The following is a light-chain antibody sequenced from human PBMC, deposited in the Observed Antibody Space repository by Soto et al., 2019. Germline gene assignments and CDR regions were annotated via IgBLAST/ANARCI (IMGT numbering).Light chain of an antibody. CDR3: CSYAGSSTFYV. Sequence: QSVLTQPASVSGSPGQSITISCTGTSSDVGSYNLVSWYQQHPGKAPKLMIYESSKRPSGVSNRFSGSKSGNTASLTISGLQADDEADYYCCSYAGSSTFYVFGTWTKLTVL. CDR2: ESS. J-gene: IGLJ1*01. V-gene: IGLV2-23*01. CDR1: SSDVGSYNL.